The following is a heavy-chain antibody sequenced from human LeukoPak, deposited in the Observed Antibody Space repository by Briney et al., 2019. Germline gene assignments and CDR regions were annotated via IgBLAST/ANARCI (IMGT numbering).Heavy chain of an antibody. Sequence: ASVKVSCKASGYTFTSYDINWERQATGQGLEWMGWMNPNSGNTGYAQKFQGRVTITADESTSTAYMELSSLRSEDTAVYYCARGAIGSYYEGDYWGQGTLVTVSS. CDR1: GYTFTSYD. V-gene: IGHV1-8*01. CDR3: ARGAIGSYYEGDY. J-gene: IGHJ4*02. D-gene: IGHD1-26*01. CDR2: MNPNSGNT.